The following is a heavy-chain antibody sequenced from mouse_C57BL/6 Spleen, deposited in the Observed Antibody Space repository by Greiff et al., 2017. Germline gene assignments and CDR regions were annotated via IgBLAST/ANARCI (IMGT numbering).Heavy chain of an antibody. V-gene: IGHV1-55*01. Sequence: QVQLQQPGAELVKPGASVKMSCKASGYTFTSYWITWVKQRPGQGLEWIGDIYPGSGSTNYNEKFKSKATLTVDTSSSTAYMQLSSLQSEDAAVYYCAREEVVYYVGYWGQGTTLTVSA. D-gene: IGHD1-1*02. CDR3: AREEVVYYVGY. CDR1: GYTFTSYW. J-gene: IGHJ2*01. CDR2: IYPGSGST.